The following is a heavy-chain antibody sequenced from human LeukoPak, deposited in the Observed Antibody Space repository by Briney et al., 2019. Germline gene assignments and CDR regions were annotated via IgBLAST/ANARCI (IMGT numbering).Heavy chain of an antibody. CDR3: ARSRDVDTAMAS. CDR2: INPKSGGT. D-gene: IGHD5-18*01. J-gene: IGHJ4*02. V-gene: IGHV1-2*02. CDR1: GYTFTSYD. Sequence: ASVKVSCKDSGYTFTSYDINWVRQAPGQGLEWMGWINPKSGGTNYAQKFQGRVTLTRDTSISTAYMELSRLRSDDTAVYYCARSRDVDTAMASWGQGTLVTVSS.